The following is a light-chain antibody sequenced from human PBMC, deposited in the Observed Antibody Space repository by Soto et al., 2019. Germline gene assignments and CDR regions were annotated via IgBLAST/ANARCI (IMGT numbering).Light chain of an antibody. V-gene: IGLV2-14*01. CDR2: EVS. Sequence: QSALTQPASVSGSPGQSITISCTGTSSDVGGYKYVSWYQQYPGKAPKLMIYEVSSRPSGVSNRFSGSKSGNTASLTISGLQAEDEADYYCSSFTSTSTLYVFGSGTKVTVL. CDR1: SSDVGGYKY. J-gene: IGLJ1*01. CDR3: SSFTSTSTLYV.